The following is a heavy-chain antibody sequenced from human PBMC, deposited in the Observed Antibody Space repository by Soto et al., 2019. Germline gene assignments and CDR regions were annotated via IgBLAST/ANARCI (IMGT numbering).Heavy chain of an antibody. Sequence: SETLSLTCTVSGGSVSSGSYYWSWIRQPPGKGLEWIGYIYYGGSTNYNPSLKSRVTISVDTSKNQFSLKLSSVTAADTAVYYCARDFGFGESSFDYWGQGTLVTVSS. J-gene: IGHJ4*02. CDR1: GGSVSSGSYY. D-gene: IGHD3-10*01. CDR3: ARDFGFGESSFDY. CDR2: IYYGGST. V-gene: IGHV4-61*01.